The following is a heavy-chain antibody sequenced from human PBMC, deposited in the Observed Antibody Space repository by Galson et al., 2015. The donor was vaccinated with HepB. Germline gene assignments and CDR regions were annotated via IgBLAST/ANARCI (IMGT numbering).Heavy chain of an antibody. CDR1: GFTFSSYG. CDR2: IWYDGSNK. CDR3: ARGNSESDAFDI. Sequence: SLRLSCAASGFTFSSYGMHWVRQAPGKGLEWVAVIWYDGSNKYYADSVKGRFTISRDNSKNTLYLQLNSLRAEDTAVYYCARGNSESDAFDIWGQGTMVTVSS. J-gene: IGHJ3*02. V-gene: IGHV3-33*01. D-gene: IGHD2/OR15-2a*01.